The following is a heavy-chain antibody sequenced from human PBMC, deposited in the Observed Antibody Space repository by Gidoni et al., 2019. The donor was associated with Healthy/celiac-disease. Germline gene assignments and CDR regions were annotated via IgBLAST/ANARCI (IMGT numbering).Heavy chain of an antibody. J-gene: IGHJ3*02. Sequence: ELQLEESGGGLVQPGRSLRLSCAASGFTFDDCAMHWVRQAPVKGLEGVSGISGNSGSIGDADSVNGRFTISRDNAKNSLYLQMNSLRAEDTALYYCSKDMTARYCSSTSCWTKKNAFDIWGQGTMVTVSS. CDR1: GFTFDDCA. D-gene: IGHD2-2*01. V-gene: IGHV3-9*01. CDR3: SKDMTARYCSSTSCWTKKNAFDI. CDR2: ISGNSGSI.